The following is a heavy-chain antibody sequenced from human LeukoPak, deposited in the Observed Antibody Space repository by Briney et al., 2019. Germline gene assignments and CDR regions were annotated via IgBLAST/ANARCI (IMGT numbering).Heavy chain of an antibody. CDR1: GFSLYSGGVG. Sequence: KASGPTLVSPPQTLTLTCTFSGFSLYSGGVGVGWIRQPPGKGQEWLSVIYWDDDKPYNPSLRSRLTMSKDASKSQVFLVMSNMDPVDTATYYCAHRRPGHLTGWDNSYFDNWGPGTLVTVSS. CDR3: AHRRPGHLTGWDNSYFDN. CDR2: IYWDDDK. V-gene: IGHV2-5*02. J-gene: IGHJ4*02. D-gene: IGHD1/OR15-1a*01.